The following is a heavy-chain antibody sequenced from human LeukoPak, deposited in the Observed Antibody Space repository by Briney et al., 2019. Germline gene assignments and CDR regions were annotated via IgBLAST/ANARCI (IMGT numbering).Heavy chain of an antibody. D-gene: IGHD4-23*01. CDR3: ARLRDARWLLEY. CDR1: GDSVSSTSYY. CDR2: NLYSVTS. Sequence: SETLSLTCSVSGDSVSSTSYYWGWIRQSPGKGLEWIASNLYSVTSYYNPSFMSRITISVYTSNNQLSLRLTSVTAADTAVYYCARLRDARWLLEYWGQGTLVTASS. V-gene: IGHV4-39*01. J-gene: IGHJ4*02.